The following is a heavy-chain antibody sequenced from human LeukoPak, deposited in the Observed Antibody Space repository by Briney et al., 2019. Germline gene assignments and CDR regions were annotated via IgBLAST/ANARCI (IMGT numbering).Heavy chain of an antibody. CDR2: INHSGST. D-gene: IGHD3-9*01. CDR1: GGSFSGYY. CDR3: ARGDLSVDILTGYQSGRFDP. Sequence: PSDTLSLTCAVYGGSFSGYYLSWIRQPPGKGLEWIGEINHSGSTNYNPSLKSRVTISVDTSKNQFSLKLSSVTAADTAVYYCARGDLSVDILTGYQSGRFDPWGQGTLVTVSS. J-gene: IGHJ5*02. V-gene: IGHV4-34*01.